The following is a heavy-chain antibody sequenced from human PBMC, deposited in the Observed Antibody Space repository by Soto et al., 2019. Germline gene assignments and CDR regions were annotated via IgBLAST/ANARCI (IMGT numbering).Heavy chain of an antibody. D-gene: IGHD1-26*01. CDR3: ARDFGLSGSYPGELRY. J-gene: IGHJ4*02. CDR1: GGTFSSYA. V-gene: IGHV1-69*01. CDR2: IIPIFGTA. Sequence: QVQLVQSGAEVKKPGSSVKVSCKASGGTFSSYAISGVRQAPGQGLAWMGGIIPIFGTANYAQKFQGRVTIDADEYTSTDYMELSSLRSEDTAVYYCARDFGLSGSYPGELRYWGQGTLVTVSS.